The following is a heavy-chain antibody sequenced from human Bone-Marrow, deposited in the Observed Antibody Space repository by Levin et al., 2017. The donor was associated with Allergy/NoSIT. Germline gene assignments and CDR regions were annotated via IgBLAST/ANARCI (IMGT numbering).Heavy chain of an antibody. D-gene: IGHD6-13*01. V-gene: IGHV3-20*04. CDR2: INWNGGST. CDR3: ARDKRSAAGNHFDY. Sequence: ETLSLTCAASGFTFDDYGMSWVRQAPGKGLEWVSGINWNGGSTGYADSVKGRFTISRDNAKNSLYLQMNSLRAEDTALYYCARDKRSAAGNHFDYWGQGTLVTVSS. J-gene: IGHJ4*02. CDR1: GFTFDDYG.